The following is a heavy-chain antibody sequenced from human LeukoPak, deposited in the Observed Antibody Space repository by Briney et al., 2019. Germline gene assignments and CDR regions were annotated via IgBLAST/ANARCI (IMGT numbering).Heavy chain of an antibody. CDR2: IYYSGST. Sequence: SETLSLTCTVSGGSISSYYWSWIRQPPGKGLEWIGYIYYSGSTSYNPSLKSRVTISVDTSKNQFSLKLSSVTAADTAVYYCARLEFLTGYSYYFDYWGQGTLVTVSS. D-gene: IGHD3-9*01. J-gene: IGHJ4*02. CDR1: GGSISSYY. V-gene: IGHV4-59*01. CDR3: ARLEFLTGYSYYFDY.